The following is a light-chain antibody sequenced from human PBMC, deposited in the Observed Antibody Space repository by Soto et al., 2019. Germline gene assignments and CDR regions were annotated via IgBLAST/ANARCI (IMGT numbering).Light chain of an antibody. J-gene: IGLJ1*01. CDR3: SLYTSENTYV. CDR1: STDFVSYNR. CDR2: EAS. V-gene: IGLV2-18*01. Sequence: QSVLTQPPSVSGSPGQSVTISCTGTSTDFVSYNRVSWYQQPPGTAPKLIIYEASNRPSGVPDRFSGSKSGNTASLTISGLQAADQPHYYCSLYTSENTYVFGTGTKVTVL.